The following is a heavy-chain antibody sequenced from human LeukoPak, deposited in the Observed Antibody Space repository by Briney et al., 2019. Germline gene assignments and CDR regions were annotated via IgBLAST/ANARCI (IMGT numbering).Heavy chain of an antibody. D-gene: IGHD3-22*01. Sequence: GESLKISFKGSGYSFTSYWIGWVRQMPGKGLGWMGIIYPGDSDTRYSPSFQGQVTISADKSINTAYLQWSSLKASDTAMYYCARLSYYYDSSGYQYYFDYWGQGTLATVSS. CDR2: IYPGDSDT. CDR1: GYSFTSYW. V-gene: IGHV5-51*01. J-gene: IGHJ4*02. CDR3: ARLSYYYDSSGYQYYFDY.